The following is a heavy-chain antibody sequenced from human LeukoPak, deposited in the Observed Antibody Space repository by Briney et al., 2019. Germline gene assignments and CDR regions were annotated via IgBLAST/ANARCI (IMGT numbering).Heavy chain of an antibody. CDR3: AIAIAARSFDP. V-gene: IGHV1-2*02. J-gene: IGHJ5*02. Sequence: ASVKVSCKASGYTFTSYDINWVRQATGQGLEWMGWINPNSGGTNYAQKFQGRVTMTRDTSISTAYMELSRLRSDDTAVYYCAIAIAARSFDPWGQGTLVTVSS. CDR2: INPNSGGT. D-gene: IGHD6-6*01. CDR1: GYTFTSYD.